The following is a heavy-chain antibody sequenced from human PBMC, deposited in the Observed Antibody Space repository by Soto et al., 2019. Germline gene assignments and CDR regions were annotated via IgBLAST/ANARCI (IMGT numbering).Heavy chain of an antibody. D-gene: IGHD3-22*01. V-gene: IGHV3-11*01. J-gene: IGHJ4*02. Sequence: LSLTCTVSGGSISSYYWSWIRQPPGKGLEWIGYIYYSGNTIYYADSVKGRFTISRDNAKNSLYLQMNSLRAEDTAVYYCARSHLYYDSSGYPDYWGQGTLVTVSS. CDR1: GGSISSYY. CDR2: IYYSGNTI. CDR3: ARSHLYYDSSGYPDY.